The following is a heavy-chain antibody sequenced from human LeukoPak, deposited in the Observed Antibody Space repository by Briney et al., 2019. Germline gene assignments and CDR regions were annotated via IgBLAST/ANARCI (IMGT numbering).Heavy chain of an antibody. CDR1: GGTFSSYA. D-gene: IGHD1-1*01. CDR2: IIPIFGTA. V-gene: IGHV1-69*13. J-gene: IGHJ4*02. Sequence: GASVKVSCKASGGTFSSYAISWVRQAPGQGLEWMGGIIPIFGTANYAQKFQGRVTITADESTSTAYMELSSLRSEDTAVYYCARTGTTGTTFLRWGQGTLVTVSS. CDR3: ARTGTTGTTFLR.